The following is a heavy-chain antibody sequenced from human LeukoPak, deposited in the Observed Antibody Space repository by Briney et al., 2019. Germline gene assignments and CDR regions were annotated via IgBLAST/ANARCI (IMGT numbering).Heavy chain of an antibody. V-gene: IGHV1-2*02. CDR1: GYTFTSYG. CDR2: INTNSGVT. J-gene: IGHJ4*02. D-gene: IGHD6-19*01. Sequence: GASVKVSCKASGYTFTSYGISWVRQAPGQGLEWMGNINTNSGVTNYAQKFQGRVTMTRDASITTAYMELSSLISDDTAVYYCAREDESGWRRFDYWGQGTLVTVSS. CDR3: AREDESGWRRFDY.